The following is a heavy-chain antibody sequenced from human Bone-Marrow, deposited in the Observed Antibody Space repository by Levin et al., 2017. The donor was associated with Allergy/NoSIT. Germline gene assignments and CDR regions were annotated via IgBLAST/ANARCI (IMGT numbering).Heavy chain of an antibody. Sequence: ASVKVSCAASGFTFSSYAMSWVRQAPGKGLEWVSAISGSGGSTYYADSVKGRFTSSRDNSKNTLYLQMNSLRAEDTAVYYCAKGRASSSWYRGFDYWGQGTLVTVSS. V-gene: IGHV3-23*01. CDR1: GFTFSSYA. J-gene: IGHJ4*02. CDR2: ISGSGGST. CDR3: AKGRASSSWYRGFDY. D-gene: IGHD6-13*01.